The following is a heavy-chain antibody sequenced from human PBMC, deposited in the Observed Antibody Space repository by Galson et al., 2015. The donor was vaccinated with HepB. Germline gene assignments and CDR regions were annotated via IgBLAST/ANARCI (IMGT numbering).Heavy chain of an antibody. CDR1: GFTFSSYA. J-gene: IGHJ4*02. CDR3: ARDDYGGNPYY. V-gene: IGHV3-30-3*01. CDR2: ISYDGSNK. Sequence: SLRLSCAASGFTFSSYAMHWVRQAPGKGLEWVAVISYDGSNKYYADSVKGRFTISRDNSKNTLYLQMNSLRAEDTAVYYCARDDYGGNPYYWGQGTLVTGSS. D-gene: IGHD4-23*01.